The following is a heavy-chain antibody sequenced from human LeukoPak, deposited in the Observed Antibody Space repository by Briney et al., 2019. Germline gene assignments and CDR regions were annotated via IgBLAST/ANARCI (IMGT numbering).Heavy chain of an antibody. CDR3: ARRYCSSASCLFDY. CDR2: ISYDGSIK. J-gene: IGHJ4*02. CDR1: GFIFSDYA. D-gene: IGHD2-2*01. Sequence: GGSLRLSCAASGFIFSDYAMHWVRQSPGKGLEWVAVISYDGSIKYYLDSIKGRFTVSRDNSKYTVSLQMNSLRAEDAAVYYCARRYCSSASCLFDYWGQGTLVTVSS. V-gene: IGHV3-30-3*01.